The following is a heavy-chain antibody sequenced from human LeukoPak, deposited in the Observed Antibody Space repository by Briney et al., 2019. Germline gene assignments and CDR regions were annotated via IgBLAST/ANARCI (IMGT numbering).Heavy chain of an antibody. D-gene: IGHD5-24*01. J-gene: IGHJ4*02. V-gene: IGHV4-39*01. CDR1: GGSIGSSSYY. Sequence: SETLSLTCTVSGGSIGSSSYYWGWIRQPPGKGLEWIGSIYYSGSTYYNPSLKSRVTISVDTSKNQFSLKLSSVTAADTAVYYCARHSGVEMATIYYFDYWGQGTLVTVSS. CDR2: IYYSGST. CDR3: ARHSGVEMATIYYFDY.